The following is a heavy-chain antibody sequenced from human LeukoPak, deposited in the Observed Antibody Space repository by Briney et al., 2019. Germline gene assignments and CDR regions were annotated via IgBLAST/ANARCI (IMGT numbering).Heavy chain of an antibody. CDR1: GGSISSGSYC. Sequence: SETLSLTCNVSGGSISSGSYCWSWIRQPPGKGLEWIGSIYHSGSTYYNPSLKSRVTISVDTSKNQFSLKLSSVTAADTAVYYCAREAHTRIAAAGTGVDYWGQGTLVTVSS. V-gene: IGHV4-39*07. D-gene: IGHD6-13*01. CDR2: IYHSGST. J-gene: IGHJ4*02. CDR3: AREAHTRIAAAGTGVDY.